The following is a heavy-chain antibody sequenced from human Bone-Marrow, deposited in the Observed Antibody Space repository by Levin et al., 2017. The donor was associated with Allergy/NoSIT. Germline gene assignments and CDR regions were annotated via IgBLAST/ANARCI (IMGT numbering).Heavy chain of an antibody. CDR2: INHDGRVI. J-gene: IGHJ6*02. CDR1: GFTFRSYW. D-gene: IGHD3/OR15-3a*01. V-gene: IGHV3-74*01. CDR3: ARFGLQTMDV. Sequence: PGGSLRLSCAASGFTFRSYWMHWVRQVPGKGPVWVSRINHDGRVINYADSVKGRFTISRDNAENTLYLQMDHLRAEDTAVYYCARFGLQTMDVWGQGTTVTVSS.